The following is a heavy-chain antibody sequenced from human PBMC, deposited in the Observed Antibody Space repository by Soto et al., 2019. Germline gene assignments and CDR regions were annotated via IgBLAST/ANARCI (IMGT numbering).Heavy chain of an antibody. J-gene: IGHJ4*02. Sequence: EVQLVESGGGLIQPGGSLRLSCATSGFAVTNHDMTWVRQAPGKGLDWVSVIYSGGSTNYADSVQGRFTISRDTSDNTLYLQMNSLRAEDTAMYYCARGSGYDGFDYWGQGTLVTVSS. V-gene: IGHV3-53*01. D-gene: IGHD5-12*01. CDR3: ARGSGYDGFDY. CDR1: GFAVTNHD. CDR2: IYSGGST.